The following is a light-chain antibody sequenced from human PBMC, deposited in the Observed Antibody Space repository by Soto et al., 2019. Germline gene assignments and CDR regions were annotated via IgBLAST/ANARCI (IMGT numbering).Light chain of an antibody. J-gene: IGKJ4*01. CDR3: QKYGHSPLT. Sequence: EIVVTQPPGTLSLSPGERATLSCRASQTITNISSAWFQQQPGQAPRILVYDKSSRATGIPNRFSGSGSGTDLDLTIDKLEPGDSAVYYCQKYGHSPLTCGGGTKVDIK. V-gene: IGKV3-20*01. CDR2: DKS. CDR1: QTITNIS.